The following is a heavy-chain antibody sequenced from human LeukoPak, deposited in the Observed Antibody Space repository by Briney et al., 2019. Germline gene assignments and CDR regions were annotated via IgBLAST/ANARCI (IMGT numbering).Heavy chain of an antibody. J-gene: IGHJ3*02. Sequence: SETLSLTCTVSGGSFSSYYWSWIRQPAGKGLEWIGRIYTSGSTNYNSSLKSRVTMSVDTSNNQVSLKLSSVTAANTAVYNSARDYAFDIWGQGTMVTVSS. CDR3: ARDYAFDI. CDR1: GGSFSSYY. V-gene: IGHV4-4*07. CDR2: IYTSGST.